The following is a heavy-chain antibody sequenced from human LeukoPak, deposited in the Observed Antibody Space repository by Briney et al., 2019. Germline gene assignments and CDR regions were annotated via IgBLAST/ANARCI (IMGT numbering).Heavy chain of an antibody. J-gene: IGHJ5*02. Sequence: SQTLSLTCAVYGGSFSGYYWSWMRQSPGEGLEWIGEINHSGSTNYNPSLKSRVTISVDTSKNQFSLKLRSVTAADTAVYYCARGPFSRYSSERNWFDPWGQGTLVTVSS. CDR2: INHSGST. V-gene: IGHV4-34*01. CDR1: GGSFSGYY. CDR3: ARGPFSRYSSERNWFDP. D-gene: IGHD6-19*01.